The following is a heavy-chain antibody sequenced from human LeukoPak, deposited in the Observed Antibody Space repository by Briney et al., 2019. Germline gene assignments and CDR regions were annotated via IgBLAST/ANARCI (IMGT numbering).Heavy chain of an antibody. Sequence: ASVKVSCKASGYIFSVHYIQWVRQAPGQGLEWMEWINPASGGTNNAQKFHGRVTMTTDTSISTLYMELNSLRSDDPAVYYCARVLFPSGPTHCFDPWGQGTLVTVSS. J-gene: IGHJ5*02. CDR1: GYIFSVHY. CDR2: INPASGGT. V-gene: IGHV1-2*02. CDR3: ARVLFPSGPTHCFDP. D-gene: IGHD2-21*01.